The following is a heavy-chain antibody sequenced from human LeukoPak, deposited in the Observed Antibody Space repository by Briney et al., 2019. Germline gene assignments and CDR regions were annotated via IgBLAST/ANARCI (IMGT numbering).Heavy chain of an antibody. CDR1: GGSISSYY. J-gene: IGHJ5*02. V-gene: IGHV4-59*01. Sequence: SETLSLTCTVSGGSISSYYWSWIRQPPGKGLKWIGYIYYSGGTNYKPSVKSRVTISVDTSKNQFSLKLSSVTAADTAVYYCARGGYYGSGNDFRFDPWGQGTLVTVPS. CDR3: ARGGYYGSGNDFRFDP. CDR2: IYYSGGT. D-gene: IGHD3-10*01.